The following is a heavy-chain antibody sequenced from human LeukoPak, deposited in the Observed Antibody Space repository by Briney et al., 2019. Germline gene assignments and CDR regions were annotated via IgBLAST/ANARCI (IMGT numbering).Heavy chain of an antibody. CDR2: INHSGST. D-gene: IGHD6-19*01. CDR3: ARDTAVAGTDY. J-gene: IGHJ4*02. Sequence: SETLSLTCAVYGGSFRGYYWSWIRQPPGKGLEWIGEINHSGSTNYNPSLKSRVTISVDTSKNQFSLKLSSVTAADTAVYYCARDTAVAGTDYRGQGTLVTVSS. CDR1: GGSFRGYY. V-gene: IGHV4-34*01.